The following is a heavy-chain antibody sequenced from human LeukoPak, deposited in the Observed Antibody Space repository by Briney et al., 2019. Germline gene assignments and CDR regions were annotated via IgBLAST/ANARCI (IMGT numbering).Heavy chain of an antibody. CDR2: INHSGSN. CDR3: ARARLKGYCSGGSCSSRYFDY. Sequence: SETLSLTCAVHGGSFSGYYWSWIRQPPGKGLEWIGEINHSGSNNYNPSLKSRVTISVDTSKNQFSLKLSSVTAADTAVYYCARARLKGYCSGGSCSSRYFDYWGQGTLVTVSS. CDR1: GGSFSGYY. D-gene: IGHD2-15*01. J-gene: IGHJ4*02. V-gene: IGHV4-34*01.